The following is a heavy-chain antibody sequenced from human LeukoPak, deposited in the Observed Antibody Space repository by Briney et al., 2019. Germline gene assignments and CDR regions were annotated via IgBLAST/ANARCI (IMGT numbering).Heavy chain of an antibody. D-gene: IGHD6-25*01. CDR3: ARPGDSGYDALGY. Sequence: ASVEVSCKASGYNFTGHYMHWVRQAPGQGPEWMGWIKSTSGATDYAQKFQGRVTMTRDTSISTAYMELNRLRSDDTAMYYCARPGDSGYDALGYWGQGTLVTVSS. CDR2: IKSTSGAT. V-gene: IGHV1-2*02. CDR1: GYNFTGHY. J-gene: IGHJ4*02.